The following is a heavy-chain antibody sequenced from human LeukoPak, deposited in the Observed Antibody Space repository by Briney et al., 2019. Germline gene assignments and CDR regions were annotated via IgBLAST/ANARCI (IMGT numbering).Heavy chain of an antibody. Sequence: ASVKVSCKASGYTFTSYDINWVRQATGQGLEWMGWMNPNGGNTGYAQKFQGRVTMTRNTSISTAYMELSSLRSEDTAVYYCARGITMVRGVINGYWGQGTLVTVSS. D-gene: IGHD3-10*01. CDR2: MNPNGGNT. V-gene: IGHV1-8*01. CDR1: GYTFTSYD. J-gene: IGHJ4*02. CDR3: ARGITMVRGVINGY.